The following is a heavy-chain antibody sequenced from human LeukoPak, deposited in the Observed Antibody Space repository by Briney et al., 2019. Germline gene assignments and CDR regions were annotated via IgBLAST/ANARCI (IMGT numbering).Heavy chain of an antibody. J-gene: IGHJ4*02. CDR2: IIPIFGTA. CDR3: QVVSAAKYYFDY. Sequence: SVKVSCKASGGTFSSYAISWVRQAPGQGLEWMGGIIPIFGTANYAQKFQGRVTITADKSTSTAYMELSSLRSEDTAVYYCQVVSAAKYYFDYWGQGTLVTVSS. V-gene: IGHV1-69*06. CDR1: GGTFSSYA. D-gene: IGHD2-2*01.